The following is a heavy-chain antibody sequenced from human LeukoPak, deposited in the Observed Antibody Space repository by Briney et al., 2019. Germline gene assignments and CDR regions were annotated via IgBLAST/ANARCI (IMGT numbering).Heavy chain of an antibody. D-gene: IGHD2-2*01. CDR3: ARVSGDCSRTSCYVNWFDP. Sequence: SETLSLTCTVSGGSISSYYWSWIRQPPGKGLEWIGYIYYSGSTNYNPSLKSRVTISVDTSKNQFSLNLSSVTAADTGVYYCARVSGDCSRTSCYVNWFDPWGQGTLVTVSS. J-gene: IGHJ5*02. CDR1: GGSISSYY. V-gene: IGHV4-59*01. CDR2: IYYSGST.